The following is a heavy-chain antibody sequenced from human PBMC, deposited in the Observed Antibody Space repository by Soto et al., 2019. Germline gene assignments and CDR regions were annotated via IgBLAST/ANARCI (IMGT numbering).Heavy chain of an antibody. CDR3: ARERRGRIFGGFDP. J-gene: IGHJ5*02. D-gene: IGHD3-3*02. CDR1: GFTFSNYG. V-gene: IGHV3-33*01. Sequence: GGSLRLSCAASGFTFSNYGMHWVRQAPGKGLEWVAVIWSGGTNKYYADSVKGRFTISRDNSKNTLYLQINSLRAEDTAVYYCARERRGRIFGGFDPWGQGTLVTVSS. CDR2: IWSGGTNK.